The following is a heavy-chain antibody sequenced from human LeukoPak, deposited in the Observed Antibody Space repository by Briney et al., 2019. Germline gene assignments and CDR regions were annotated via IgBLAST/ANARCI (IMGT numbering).Heavy chain of an antibody. CDR2: INPNTAGT. CDR1: GYTFTGYY. V-gene: IGHV1-2*02. D-gene: IGHD4-11*01. J-gene: IGHJ6*03. Sequence: GVSVKVSCKASGYTFTGYYFHWVRQAPGQGLEWMGWINPNTAGTNYAQKFLGGVTLTWDTSISTAYMELNRLTSDDTAVYYCATSAGDYRAGHYYYMGVWGKGTSVTVSS. CDR3: ATSAGDYRAGHYYYMGV.